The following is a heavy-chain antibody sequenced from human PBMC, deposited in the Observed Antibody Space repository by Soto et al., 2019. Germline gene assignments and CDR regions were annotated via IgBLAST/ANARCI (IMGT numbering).Heavy chain of an antibody. V-gene: IGHV1-18*01. Sequence: WASVKVSCKTSGYTSSNYGITWVRQAPGQPLEWLGWISLYSDGTNYAQKFQGRVSMTTDTSTTTAYMELRSLRSDDTAVYYCARVVPGAEAWFGPWGQGTLVTVSS. CDR2: ISLYSDGT. CDR1: GYTSSNYG. D-gene: IGHD2-2*01. CDR3: ARVVPGAEAWFGP. J-gene: IGHJ5*02.